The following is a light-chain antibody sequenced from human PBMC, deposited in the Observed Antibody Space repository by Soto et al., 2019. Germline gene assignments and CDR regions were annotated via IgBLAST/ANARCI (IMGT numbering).Light chain of an antibody. V-gene: IGKV3-20*01. CDR3: HQDSWSPRT. CDR2: GAS. Sequence: EIVLTQSPGTLSLSPGERATLSCRASQTVSSSYLAWYQQKPGQAPRLLIYGASTRATGIPGRFSGGGSGADFTLTISRLQPEDFADYYCHQDSWSPRTFGQGTKVDIK. J-gene: IGKJ1*01. CDR1: QTVSSSY.